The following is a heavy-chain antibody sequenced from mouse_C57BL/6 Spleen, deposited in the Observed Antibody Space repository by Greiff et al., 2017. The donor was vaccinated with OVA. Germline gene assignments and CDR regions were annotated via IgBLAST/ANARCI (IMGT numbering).Heavy chain of an antibody. D-gene: IGHD1-1*01. Sequence: QVQLQQSGAELVKPGASVKLSCKASGYTFTEYTIHWVKQRSGQGLEWIGWFYPGSGSITYNEKFKDKATLTADKSSSTVYMELSRLTSEDSAVYFCARHEDSPHYYGSSYGYFDVWGTGTTVTVSS. J-gene: IGHJ1*03. CDR3: ARHEDSPHYYGSSYGYFDV. CDR2: FYPGSGSI. V-gene: IGHV1-62-2*01. CDR1: GYTFTEYT.